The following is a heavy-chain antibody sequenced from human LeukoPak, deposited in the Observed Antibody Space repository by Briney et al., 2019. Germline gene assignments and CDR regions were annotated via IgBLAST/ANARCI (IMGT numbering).Heavy chain of an antibody. CDR1: GGSISSSSYY. CDR2: IYYSGST. D-gene: IGHD2-2*01. Sequence: SETLSLTCTVSGGSISSSSYYWGWIRQPPGKGLEWIGSIYYSGSTYYNPSLKSRVTISVDTSKNQFSLKLSSVTAADTAVYYCARHGNIVVVPAAPFDYWGQGTLVTVSS. V-gene: IGHV4-39*01. CDR3: ARHGNIVVVPAAPFDY. J-gene: IGHJ4*02.